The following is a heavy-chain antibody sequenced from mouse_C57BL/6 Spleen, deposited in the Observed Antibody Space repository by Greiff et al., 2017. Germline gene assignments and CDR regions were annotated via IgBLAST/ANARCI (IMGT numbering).Heavy chain of an antibody. J-gene: IGHJ2*01. CDR2: IDPEDGDT. V-gene: IGHV14-1*01. CDR1: GFNIKDYY. Sequence: VQLQQSGAELVRPGASVKLSCTASGFNIKDYYMHWVKQRPEQGLEWIGRIDPEDGDTEYAPKFQGKATMTADTSSNTAYLQLSSLTSEDTAVYYCTTSPFTTVVAPYWGQGTTLTVSS. D-gene: IGHD1-1*01. CDR3: TTSPFTTVVAPY.